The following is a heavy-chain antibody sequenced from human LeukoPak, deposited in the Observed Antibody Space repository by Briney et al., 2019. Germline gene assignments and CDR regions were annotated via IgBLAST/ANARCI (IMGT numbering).Heavy chain of an antibody. Sequence: SETLSLTCTVSGGSISRYYWSWIRQPPGKGLEWIGYIYDSGNTNYNPSLKSRVTISVDTSRNQFSLKLSSVTAADTAVYYCARNGGSGTYYDGSFNYWGQGTLVTVSS. V-gene: IGHV4-59*12. CDR3: ARNGGSGTYYDGSFNY. D-gene: IGHD1-26*01. CDR2: IYDSGNT. CDR1: GGSISRYY. J-gene: IGHJ4*02.